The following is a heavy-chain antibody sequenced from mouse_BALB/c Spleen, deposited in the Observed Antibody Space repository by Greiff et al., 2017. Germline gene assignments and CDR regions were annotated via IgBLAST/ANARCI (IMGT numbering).Heavy chain of an antibody. CDR1: GYTFSSYW. J-gene: IGHJ4*01. Sequence: QVQLKQSGAELMKPGASVKISCKATGYTFSSYWIEWVKQRPGHGLEWIGEILPGSGSTNYNEKFKGKATFTADTSSNTAYMQLSSLTSEDSAVYYCARIRPPFYAMDYWGQGTSVTVSS. CDR3: ARIRPPFYAMDY. CDR2: ILPGSGST. D-gene: IGHD2-12*01. V-gene: IGHV1-9*01.